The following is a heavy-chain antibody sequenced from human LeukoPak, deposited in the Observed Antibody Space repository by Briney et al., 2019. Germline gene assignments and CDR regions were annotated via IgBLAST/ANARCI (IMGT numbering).Heavy chain of an antibody. J-gene: IGHJ5*02. CDR1: GFTVSSNS. CDR3: AKEGLIAARLNWFDP. CDR2: IYSGGNT. V-gene: IGHV3-53*01. Sequence: GGSLRLSCTVSGFTVSSNSMSWVRRAPGKGLEWVSFIYSGGNTHYSDSVKGRFTISRDNSKNTLYLQMNSLRAEDTAVYYCAKEGLIAARLNWFDPWGQGTLVTVSS. D-gene: IGHD6-6*01.